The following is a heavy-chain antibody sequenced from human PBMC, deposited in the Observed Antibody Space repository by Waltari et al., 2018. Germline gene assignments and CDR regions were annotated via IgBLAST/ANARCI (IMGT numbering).Heavy chain of an antibody. J-gene: IGHJ4*02. CDR2: IYYSGTT. CDR1: GGSISRNHSY. V-gene: IGHV4-39*01. Sequence: QLQLQESGPGLVKPSETLSLTCTVPGGSISRNHSYWGCIRQSPGKGLEWIGSIYYSGTTYYNPSLQSRATISVDTSKNQCSLKLTSVIAADTAMYYCARQGDSYGFFDSWGLGTLVTISS. CDR3: ARQGDSYGFFDS. D-gene: IGHD5-18*01.